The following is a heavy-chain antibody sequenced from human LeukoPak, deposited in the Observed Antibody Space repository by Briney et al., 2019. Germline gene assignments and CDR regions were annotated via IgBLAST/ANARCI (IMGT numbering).Heavy chain of an antibody. J-gene: IGHJ3*02. CDR2: VDHTGST. Sequence: SETLSLTCSVSDDSITMYYWTWIRQPPGKGLEWIGYVDHTGSTNFNPSLNGRVSISRDTTKNLFSLRLRSVTAADTAVYYCARDPAPDTPSTDAFDIWGQGTMVTVSS. V-gene: IGHV4-59*12. D-gene: IGHD5-18*01. CDR3: ARDPAPDTPSTDAFDI. CDR1: DDSITMYY.